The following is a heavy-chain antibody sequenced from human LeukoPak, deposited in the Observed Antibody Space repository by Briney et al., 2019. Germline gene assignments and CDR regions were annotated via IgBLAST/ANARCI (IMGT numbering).Heavy chain of an antibody. Sequence: SETLSLTCTVSGGSISISSYYWGWIRQPPGKGLEWIGSIYYSGSTYYNPSLKSRVTISVDTSKNQFSLKLSSVTAADTAVYYCARGTGASWFDPWGQGTLVTVSS. CDR1: GGSISISSYY. J-gene: IGHJ5*02. V-gene: IGHV4-39*07. CDR2: IYYSGST. CDR3: ARGTGASWFDP.